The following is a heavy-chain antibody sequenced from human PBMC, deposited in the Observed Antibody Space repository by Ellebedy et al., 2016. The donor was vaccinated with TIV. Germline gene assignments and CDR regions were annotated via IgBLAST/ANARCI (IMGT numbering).Heavy chain of an antibody. J-gene: IGHJ5*02. D-gene: IGHD4-23*01. Sequence: MPSETLSLTCSVSGGSISSGDHALTWIRQPPGKGLAWIGFIYYSGNTDYNPSLKSRVAMSVDTSKTQFSLKLTSVTAADTAVYYCARATAVGFDPWGQGALVTVSS. CDR3: ARATAVGFDP. CDR1: GGSISSGDHA. CDR2: IYYSGNT. V-gene: IGHV4-30-4*01.